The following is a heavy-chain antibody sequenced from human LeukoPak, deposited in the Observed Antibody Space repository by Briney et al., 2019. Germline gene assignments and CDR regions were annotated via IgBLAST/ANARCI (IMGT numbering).Heavy chain of an antibody. CDR3: ARGSTKIDAFDI. V-gene: IGHV4-34*01. D-gene: IGHD2-2*01. CDR1: GGSFSGYY. J-gene: IGHJ3*02. Sequence: SETLSLTCAVYGGSFSGYYWSWIRQPPGKGLEWIGEINHSGSTNYNPSLKSRVTISVDTSKNQFSLKLSSVTAADTAVYYCARGSTKIDAFDIWGQGTMVTVSS. CDR2: INHSGST.